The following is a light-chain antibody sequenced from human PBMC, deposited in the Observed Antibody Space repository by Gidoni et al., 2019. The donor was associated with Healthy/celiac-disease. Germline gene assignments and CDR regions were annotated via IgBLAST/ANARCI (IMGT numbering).Light chain of an antibody. CDR3: QQRSNWPS. J-gene: IGKJ3*01. CDR1: QSVSNY. V-gene: IGKV3-11*01. Sequence: EIVLTQSPATLSLSPGERATLSCRASQSVSNYLAWYQQKPGQAPRLLIYDASNRATGIPARFSGSGSGTDFTLTISSLEPEDFEVYYCQQRSNWPSFGPGTKVDIK. CDR2: DAS.